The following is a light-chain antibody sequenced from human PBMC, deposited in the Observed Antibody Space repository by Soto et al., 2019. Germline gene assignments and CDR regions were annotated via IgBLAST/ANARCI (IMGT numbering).Light chain of an antibody. V-gene: IGKV3-11*01. Sequence: EIVMTQSPATLSVSPGERATLSCRASQSVGSDLAWYQQKPGQAPSLLIYDTSNRATGIPARFSGSGSGTDFTLTISSLEPEDFAVYYCQQRSRWPWTFGQGTKVDIK. CDR2: DTS. CDR1: QSVGSD. CDR3: QQRSRWPWT. J-gene: IGKJ1*01.